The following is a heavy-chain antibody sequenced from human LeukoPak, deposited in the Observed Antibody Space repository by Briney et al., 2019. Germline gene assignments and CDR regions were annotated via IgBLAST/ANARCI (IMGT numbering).Heavy chain of an antibody. J-gene: IGHJ4*02. CDR1: GSSISSYY. CDR2: IYYSGST. CDR3: ARLPSLVTPYYFDY. V-gene: IGHV4-59*08. Sequence: PSETLSLTCTVSGSSISSYYWSWIRQPPGKGLEWIGYIYYSGSTNYNPSLKSRVTISVDTSKNQFSLKLSSVTAADTAVYYCARLPSLVTPYYFDYWGQGTLVTVSS. D-gene: IGHD4-11*01.